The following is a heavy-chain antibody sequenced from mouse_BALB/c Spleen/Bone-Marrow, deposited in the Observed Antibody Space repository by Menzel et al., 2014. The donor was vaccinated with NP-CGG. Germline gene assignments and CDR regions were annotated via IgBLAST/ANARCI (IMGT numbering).Heavy chain of an antibody. V-gene: IGHV5-12-2*01. D-gene: IGHD4-1*01. CDR3: ARYKNWVFDY. CDR1: GFTFSGYT. CDR2: ISNGGGST. J-gene: IGHJ2*01. Sequence: EVQGVESGGGLVQPGGSLKLSCAASGFTFSGYTMSWVRQTPEKRLEWVAYISNGGGSTYYPDTVKGRFTISRDNAKNTLYLQTSSLKSEDTAMYYCARYKNWVFDYWGQGTTLTVSS.